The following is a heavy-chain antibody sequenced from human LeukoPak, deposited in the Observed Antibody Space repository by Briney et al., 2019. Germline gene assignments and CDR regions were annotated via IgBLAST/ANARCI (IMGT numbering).Heavy chain of an antibody. V-gene: IGHV4-38-2*02. CDR1: GGSISSYY. CDR3: ATPATTIFGVDDAFDI. Sequence: SETLSLTCTVSGGSISSYYWGWIRQPPGKGLEWIGSIYHSGSTYYNPSLKSRVTISVDTSKDQFSLKLSSVTAANTAVYYCATPATTIFGVDDAFDIWGQGTMVTVSS. D-gene: IGHD3-3*01. J-gene: IGHJ3*02. CDR2: IYHSGST.